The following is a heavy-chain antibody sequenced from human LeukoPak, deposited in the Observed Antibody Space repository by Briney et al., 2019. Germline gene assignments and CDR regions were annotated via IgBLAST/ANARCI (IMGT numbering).Heavy chain of an antibody. Sequence: GGSLRLSCAASGRTFSRYWMHWVRQAPGKGLEWVSRINTDGRSASYGVSVKGRFTISRDNAKNTLELQMNSLRAEDTAVYYCAGVVWAANEWTQLHFDYWGQGTLVTVSS. J-gene: IGHJ4*02. CDR2: INTDGRSA. CDR1: GRTFSRYW. CDR3: AGVVWAANEWTQLHFDY. D-gene: IGHD5-18*01. V-gene: IGHV3-74*01.